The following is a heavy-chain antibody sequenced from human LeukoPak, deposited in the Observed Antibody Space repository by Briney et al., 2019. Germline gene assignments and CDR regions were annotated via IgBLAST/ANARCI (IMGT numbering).Heavy chain of an antibody. CDR1: GYSVSSTYY. D-gene: IGHD5-24*01. Sequence: PSETLSLTCTVSGYSVSSTYYWGWIRQPPGKGLEWIGSIYHSGSTYYNPSLKSRVTISVDTSKNQFSLKLSSVTAADTAVYYCARGRDGTSEDAFDIWGQGTMVTVSS. CDR3: ARGRDGTSEDAFDI. J-gene: IGHJ3*02. CDR2: IYHSGST. V-gene: IGHV4-38-2*02.